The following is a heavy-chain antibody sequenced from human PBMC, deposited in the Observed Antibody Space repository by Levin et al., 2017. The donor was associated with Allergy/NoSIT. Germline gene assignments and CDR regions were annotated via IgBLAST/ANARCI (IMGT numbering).Heavy chain of an antibody. CDR3: ARVLRFYYYYYMDV. D-gene: IGHD5-12*01. CDR1: GFTFSSYG. CDR2: IWDDGYKK. J-gene: IGHJ6*03. V-gene: IGHV3-33*01. Sequence: GESLKISCAASGFTFSSYGMHWVRQAPGKGLEWVAVIWDDGYKKYYADSVKGRFTISRDNYKNTLYLQMNSLRAEDTAVYYCARVLRFYYYYYMDVWGNGTTVTVSS.